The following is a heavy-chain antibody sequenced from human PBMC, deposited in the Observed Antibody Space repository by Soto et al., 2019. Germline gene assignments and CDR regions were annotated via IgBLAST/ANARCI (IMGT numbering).Heavy chain of an antibody. CDR3: ARANLKWLLSRLYYYYMDI. CDR1: GFTVRSNY. CDR2: IYSGGST. V-gene: IGHV3-66*01. D-gene: IGHD3-3*01. Sequence: GGSLRLSCAASGFTVRSNYMSWVRQAPGKGLEWVSVIYSGGSTYYADSVKGRFTISRDNSKNTLYLQMNSLRAEDTAVYYCARANLKWLLSRLYYYYMDIWAKRTTVTVSS. J-gene: IGHJ6*03.